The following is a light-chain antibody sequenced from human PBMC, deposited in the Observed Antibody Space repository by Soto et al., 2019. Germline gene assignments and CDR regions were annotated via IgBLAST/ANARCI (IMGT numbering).Light chain of an antibody. CDR2: GVS. CDR1: ESLFGF. J-gene: IGKJ2*01. V-gene: IGKV3-15*01. CDR3: QSYNDWPFA. Sequence: EIVMTQSPATLSVSPGERVTLSCRASESLFGFLAWYQHKPGLAPRLLIYGVSTKATGVPARFSGSGSATDFTLTITSLQSDDSAVYYCQSYNDWPFAFGQGTKLEI.